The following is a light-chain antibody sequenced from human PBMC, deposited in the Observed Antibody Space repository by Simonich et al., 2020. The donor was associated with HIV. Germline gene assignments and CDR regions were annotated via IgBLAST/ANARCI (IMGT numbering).Light chain of an antibody. J-gene: IGLJ2*01. CDR1: SSDVGGYNY. CDR2: DVS. CDR3: SSYRSSNTVV. Sequence: QSALTQPASVSGSPGQSITISCTGTSSDVGGYNYVSWYQQHPGKAPKLMIYDVSKRPSGVSNRFSGSKSGNTASLTISGLQAEDEADYYCSSYRSSNTVVFGGGTKLTVL. V-gene: IGLV2-14*01.